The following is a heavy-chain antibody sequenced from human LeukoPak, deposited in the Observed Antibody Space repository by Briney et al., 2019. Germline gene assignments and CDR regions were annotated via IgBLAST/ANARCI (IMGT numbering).Heavy chain of an antibody. V-gene: IGHV4-30-2*01. CDR3: ARYYGDYRNWFDP. D-gene: IGHD4-17*01. Sequence: SQTLSLTCAVSGDXISSGGYFWSWIRQPPGKGLEWIGYIYHSGSTYYNPSLKSRVTISIDRSKNQFSLKLSSVTAADTAVYYCARYYGDYRNWFDPWGQGILVIVSS. J-gene: IGHJ5*02. CDR2: IYHSGST. CDR1: GDXISSGGYF.